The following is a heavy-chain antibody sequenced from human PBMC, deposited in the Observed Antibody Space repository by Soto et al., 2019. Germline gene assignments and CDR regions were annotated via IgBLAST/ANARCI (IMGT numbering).Heavy chain of an antibody. CDR1: GASFSYGNYA. CDR3: VRGSGSDCFDY. J-gene: IGHJ4*02. D-gene: IGHD6-19*01. V-gene: IGHV4-30-2*01. CDR2: INHLETT. Sequence: SETLSLTCTVSGASFSYGNYAWSCIRPAKGKGGEWIGNINHLETTFYNPSFESRLTLSIDRAKHQFSLSLASMSAAARAVYFCVRGSGSDCFDYWGQGILVTVSS.